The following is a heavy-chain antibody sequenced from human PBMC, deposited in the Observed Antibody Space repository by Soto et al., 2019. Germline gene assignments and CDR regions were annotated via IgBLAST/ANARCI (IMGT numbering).Heavy chain of an antibody. CDR1: GGSISSNY. Sequence: SETLSLTCTVSGGSISSNYWTWIRQPPGKGLEWIGYVYNSGSTNYNPSLKSRVTISEDTSKSQFSLKVNSMTAADTAVYYCARYRREAVAGYTLDNWGQGIWVTVSA. V-gene: IGHV4-59*01. D-gene: IGHD6-13*01. J-gene: IGHJ4*02. CDR3: ARYRREAVAGYTLDN. CDR2: VYNSGST.